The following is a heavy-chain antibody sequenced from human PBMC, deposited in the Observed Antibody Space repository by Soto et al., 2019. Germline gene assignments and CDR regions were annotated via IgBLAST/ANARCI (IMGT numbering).Heavy chain of an antibody. V-gene: IGHV1-69*01. J-gene: IGHJ6*02. Sequence: QVQLVQSGAEVKKPGSSVKVSCQASGGTFSSYAISWVRQAPGQGLEWMGGFIPMFNRPHSARKIQGRVTITADESTSTAYMDLCRLRSEDTAVYYCARGQFHHVSNYYYALDVWGQGTTVTVSS. CDR1: GGTFSSYA. CDR3: ARGQFHHVSNYYYALDV. CDR2: FIPMFNRP.